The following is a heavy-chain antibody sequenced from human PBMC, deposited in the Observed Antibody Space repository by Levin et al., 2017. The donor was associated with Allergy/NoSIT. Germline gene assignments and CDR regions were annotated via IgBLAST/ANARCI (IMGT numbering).Heavy chain of an antibody. D-gene: IGHD1-7*01. CDR2: IYYSGST. V-gene: IGHV4-30-4*01. J-gene: IGHJ6*02. CDR3: ARAPYNWNYGGGMDV. Sequence: SETLSLTCTVSGGSISSGDYYWSWIRQPPGKGLEWIGYIYYSGSTYYNPSLKSRVTISVDTSKNQFSLKLSSVTAADTAVYYCARAPYNWNYGGGMDVWGQGTTVTVSS. CDR1: GGSISSGDYY.